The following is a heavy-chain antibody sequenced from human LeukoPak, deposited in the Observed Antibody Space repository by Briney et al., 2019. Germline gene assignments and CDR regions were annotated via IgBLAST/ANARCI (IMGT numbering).Heavy chain of an antibody. CDR3: AKDGKGAYWLG. CDR1: GFTFSSYA. D-gene: IGHD6-19*01. CDR2: ISGSGGST. Sequence: GGSLRLSCAASGFTFSSYAMSWVRQAPGKGLEWVSAISGSGGSTYYADFVKGRFTISRDNSKNTLYLQMNSLRAEDTAVYYCAKDGKGAYWLGWGQGTLVTVSS. V-gene: IGHV3-23*01. J-gene: IGHJ4*02.